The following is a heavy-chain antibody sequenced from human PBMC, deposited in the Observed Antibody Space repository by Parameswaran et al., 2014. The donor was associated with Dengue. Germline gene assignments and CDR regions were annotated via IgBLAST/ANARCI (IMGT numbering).Heavy chain of an antibody. D-gene: IGHD2-2*01. V-gene: IGHV4-39*01. CDR3: ARPSGGCTSCYLAWFDP. Sequence: VRQMPGKGLEWIGSIYYSGSTYYNPSLKSRVTISVDTSKNQFSLKLSSVTAADTAVYYCARPSGGCTSCYLAWFDPWGQGTLVTVSS. CDR2: IYYSGST. J-gene: IGHJ5*02.